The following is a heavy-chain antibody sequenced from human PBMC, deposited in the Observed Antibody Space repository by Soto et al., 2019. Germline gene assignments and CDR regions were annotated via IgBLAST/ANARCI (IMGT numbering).Heavy chain of an antibody. Sequence: GASVKVSCKASGYTFTSYAMHWVRQAPGQRLEWMGWINAGNGNTKYSQKFQGRVTMTRDTSTSTAYMELSSLRSEDTAVYYCATDRYCSGGSCYSVLNYWGQGTLVTASS. V-gene: IGHV1-3*01. CDR1: GYTFTSYA. CDR2: INAGNGNT. J-gene: IGHJ4*02. CDR3: ATDRYCSGGSCYSVLNY. D-gene: IGHD2-15*01.